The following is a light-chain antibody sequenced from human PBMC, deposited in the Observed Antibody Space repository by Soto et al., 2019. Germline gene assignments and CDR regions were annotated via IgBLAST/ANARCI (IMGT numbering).Light chain of an antibody. J-gene: IGKJ1*01. CDR1: QSVSSY. Sequence: EIVLTQSPATLSLSPGERATLSCRASQSVSSYLAWYQQKPGQAPRLLIYDASNRDTGIPDRFSGSGSGTDFTLTISSLEPEDFAVYYCQQRSNWPPTFGQGTKVEIK. CDR3: QQRSNWPPT. V-gene: IGKV3-11*01. CDR2: DAS.